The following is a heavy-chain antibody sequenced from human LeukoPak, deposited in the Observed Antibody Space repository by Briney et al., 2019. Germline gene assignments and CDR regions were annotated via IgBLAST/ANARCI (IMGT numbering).Heavy chain of an antibody. J-gene: IGHJ4*02. CDR2: IYYSGST. CDR1: GGSISSYY. V-gene: IGHV4-59*01. Sequence: SETLSLTCTVSGGSISSYYWSWIRRPPGKGLEWIGYIYYSGSTNYNPSLKSRVTISVDTSKNQFSLKLSSVTAADTAVYYCARSGSSGYYYSVDYWGQGTLVTVSS. D-gene: IGHD3-22*01. CDR3: ARSGSSGYYYSVDY.